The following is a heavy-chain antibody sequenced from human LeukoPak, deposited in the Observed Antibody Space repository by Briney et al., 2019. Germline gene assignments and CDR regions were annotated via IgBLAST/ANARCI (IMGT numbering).Heavy chain of an antibody. CDR1: GGSFSGYY. D-gene: IGHD3-10*01. J-gene: IGHJ6*03. Sequence: SETLSLTCAVYGGSFSGYYWSWIHQPPGKGLEWIGEINHSGSTNYNPSLKSRVTISVDTSKNQFSLKLSSVTAADTAVYYCARRVGRWFGERAYYYNYMDVWGNGTTVTISS. CDR3: ARRVGRWFGERAYYYNYMDV. V-gene: IGHV4-34*01. CDR2: INHSGST.